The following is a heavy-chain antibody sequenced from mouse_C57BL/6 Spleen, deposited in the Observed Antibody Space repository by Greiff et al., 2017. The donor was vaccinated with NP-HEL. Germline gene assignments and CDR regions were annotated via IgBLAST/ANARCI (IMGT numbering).Heavy chain of an antibody. J-gene: IGHJ1*03. Sequence: QVQLQQSGAELMKPGASVKLSCKATGYTFTGYWIEWVKQRPGHGLEWIGEILPGSGSTNYNEKFKGKATFTAGTSPDPAYMQRGSLATKSSAIYYCARKSDGSHFSCRYFDVWGTGTTVTVSS. D-gene: IGHD1-1*02. V-gene: IGHV1-9*01. CDR2: ILPGSGST. CDR1: GYTFTGYW. CDR3: ARKSDGSHFSCRYFDV.